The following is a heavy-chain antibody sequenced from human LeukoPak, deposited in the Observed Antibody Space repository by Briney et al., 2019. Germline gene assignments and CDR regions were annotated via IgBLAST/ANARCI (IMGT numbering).Heavy chain of an antibody. V-gene: IGHV4-4*07. J-gene: IGHJ3*02. CDR2: IFTSGST. D-gene: IGHD6-19*01. CDR3: ARVTQHDQWLVRGDAFDI. Sequence: SETLSLTCTVSGGSISSYYWSWIRQPAGKGLEWIGRIFTSGSTNYNPSLKSRVTMSVDASKNQFSLKLSSVTAADTATYYCARVTQHDQWLVRGDAFDIWGQGTMVTVSS. CDR1: GGSISSYY.